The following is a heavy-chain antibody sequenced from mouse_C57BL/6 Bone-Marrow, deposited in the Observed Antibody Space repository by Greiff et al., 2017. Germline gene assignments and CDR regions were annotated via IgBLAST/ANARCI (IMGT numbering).Heavy chain of an antibody. CDR1: GYTFTSYW. J-gene: IGHJ2*01. CDR3: ARNYCGSSPVYFDY. Sequence: QVQLQQPGAELVKPGASVKLSCKASGYTFTSYWMHWVKQRPGQGLEWIGMIHPNSGSTNYNEKFKSKATLTVDKSSSTAYMQLRSLTSEDSAVYDVARNYCGSSPVYFDYWGQGTTLTVSS. CDR2: IHPNSGST. D-gene: IGHD1-1*01. V-gene: IGHV1-64*01.